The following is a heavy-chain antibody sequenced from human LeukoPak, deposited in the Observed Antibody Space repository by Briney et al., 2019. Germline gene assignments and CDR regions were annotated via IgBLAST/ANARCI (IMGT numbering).Heavy chain of an antibody. Sequence: GGSLRLSCAVSGFSFSDHYLDWVRQAPGRGLEWVGRSRIKADGYITQFAASVKDRFTIPRDESKDSLLLQMNSLKTEDTAIYYCVRGLNSFDLWGQGTPVTVPS. J-gene: IGHJ4*02. V-gene: IGHV3-72*01. CDR1: GFSFSDHY. CDR3: VRGLNSFDL. CDR2: SRIKADGYIT.